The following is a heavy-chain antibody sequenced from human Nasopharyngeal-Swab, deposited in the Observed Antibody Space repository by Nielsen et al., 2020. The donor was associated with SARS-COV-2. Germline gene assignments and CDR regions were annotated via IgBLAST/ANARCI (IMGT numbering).Heavy chain of an antibody. CDR1: GFTFRSYE. CDR3: ARHKIYSQAHGPFDY. CDR2: IASSGTTI. J-gene: IGHJ4*02. Sequence: GESLKISCAASGFTFRSYEMNWVRQAPGTGLAWVSYIASSGTTIYYADSVKGRFTIARDNAKNSLYLQMNSLRAEDTAVYYCARHKIYSQAHGPFDYWGQGTLGTVSS. D-gene: IGHD5-18*01. V-gene: IGHV3-48*03.